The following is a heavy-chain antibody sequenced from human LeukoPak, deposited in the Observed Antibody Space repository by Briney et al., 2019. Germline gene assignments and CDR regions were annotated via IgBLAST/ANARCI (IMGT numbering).Heavy chain of an antibody. V-gene: IGHV3-48*03. CDR3: ARVRITMIVVVIPPLDY. Sequence: GGSLRLSCAASGFTFSSYEMNWARQAPGKGLEWVSYISSSGSTIYYADSVKGRFTISRDNAKNSLYLQMNSLRAEDTAVYYCARVRITMIVVVIPPLDYWGQGTLVTASS. CDR1: GFTFSSYE. J-gene: IGHJ4*02. D-gene: IGHD3-22*01. CDR2: ISSSGSTI.